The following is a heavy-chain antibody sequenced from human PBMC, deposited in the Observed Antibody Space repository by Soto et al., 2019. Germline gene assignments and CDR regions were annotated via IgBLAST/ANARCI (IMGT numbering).Heavy chain of an antibody. J-gene: IGHJ4*02. CDR2: ISGTSPST. Sequence: EVQLLESGGGLVQPGGSLRLSCAASGFTFSAYPMSWVRQAPGKGLEWVSAISGTSPSTYYADSVQGRFTISRDSSRNTLFLQMNTLRAEDTAVYFCAIRIFGVEYWGQGTQVTVSS. CDR1: GFTFSAYP. D-gene: IGHD3-3*01. CDR3: AIRIFGVEY. V-gene: IGHV3-23*01.